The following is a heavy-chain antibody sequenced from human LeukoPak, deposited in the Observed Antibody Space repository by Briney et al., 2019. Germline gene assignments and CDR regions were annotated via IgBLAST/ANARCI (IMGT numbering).Heavy chain of an antibody. V-gene: IGHV3-9*01. CDR2: ISWNSGSM. CDR3: AKDKGTARRGDYFDY. Sequence: PGGSLRPSCAASGFTFDDYAMHWVRQAPGKGLEWVSGISWNSGSMDYADSVKGRFTISRDNAKNSLYLQMNSLRTEDTALYYCAKDKGTARRGDYFDYWGQGTLVTVSS. D-gene: IGHD6-6*01. J-gene: IGHJ4*02. CDR1: GFTFDDYA.